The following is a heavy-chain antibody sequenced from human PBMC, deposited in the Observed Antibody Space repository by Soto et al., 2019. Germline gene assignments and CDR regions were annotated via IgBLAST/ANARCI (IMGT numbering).Heavy chain of an antibody. CDR1: GFTFRRDA. J-gene: IGHJ6*02. CDR2: ISDSGEST. Sequence: EVQLLESGGDLVQPGGSLRLSCVASGFTFRRDAMNWVRQAPGKGLEWVSGISDSGESTYYAASVKGRFTISRDDSKNHLELQMNSLRAEDQGLYYCANTIFGIPQFGIDVWGQGTTVTVS. D-gene: IGHD3-3*01. V-gene: IGHV3-23*01. CDR3: ANTIFGIPQFGIDV.